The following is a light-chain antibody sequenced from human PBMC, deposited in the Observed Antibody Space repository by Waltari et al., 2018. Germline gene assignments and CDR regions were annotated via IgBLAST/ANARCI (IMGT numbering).Light chain of an antibody. CDR2: GAS. CDR3: QQYVSLPAQ. J-gene: IGKJ1*01. V-gene: IGKV3-20*01. CDR1: PSVSKY. Sequence: EIVLMQSPGTLDLSPGETATLSCRASPSVSKYLAPYQQKPGQAPRPRIFGASSRATGIPDRFSGSGSGTDLSHTISRVEPEDFAVYYCQQYVSLPAQFGQGTKVEIE.